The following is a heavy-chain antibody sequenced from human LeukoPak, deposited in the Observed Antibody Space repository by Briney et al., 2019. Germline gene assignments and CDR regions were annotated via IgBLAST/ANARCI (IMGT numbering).Heavy chain of an antibody. D-gene: IGHD6-19*01. CDR3: ARDDSNGIDY. V-gene: IGHV3-74*01. CDR2: ISSDGGST. CDR1: EFTFSSYW. J-gene: IGHJ4*02. Sequence: GGSLRLSCAASEFTFSSYWMYWVRQGPGQGLVSVSRISSDGGSTTYADSVKGRFTISRDNAKNTLYLQMHSLRVEDTGIYYCARDDSNGIDYWGQGTLVTVSS.